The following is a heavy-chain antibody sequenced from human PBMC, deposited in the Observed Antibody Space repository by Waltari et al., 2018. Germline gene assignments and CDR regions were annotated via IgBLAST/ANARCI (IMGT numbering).Heavy chain of an antibody. V-gene: IGHV4-34*02. CDR2: INDGGIT. CDR3: AKPLYTSGWHGYET. J-gene: IGHJ5*02. CDR1: GGSFRAYY. D-gene: IGHD3-22*01. Sequence: QVQLQQWGAGQLKTSETLSLTCAVSGGSFRAYYWAWIRQRPGKGLEWIGEINDGGITYPNPSLKRRFTMSVDTSKNQFSLRLTSVTGADTAVYYCAKPLYTSGWHGYETWGPGNLVTVSS.